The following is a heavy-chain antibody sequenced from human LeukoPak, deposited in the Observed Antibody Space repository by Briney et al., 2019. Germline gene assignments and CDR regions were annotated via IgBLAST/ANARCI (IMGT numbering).Heavy chain of an antibody. CDR1: GGSISSHF. Sequence: PSETLSLTCTVSGGSISSHFWSWIRQPPGKGLEWIGFIHFTGSTDYNPSLKSRATVSVDMSKNQLSLILNSLTAADTAVYDCAREWSAFDHWGQGILVTVSS. V-gene: IGHV4-59*11. CDR2: IHFTGST. J-gene: IGHJ4*02. CDR3: AREWSAFDH. D-gene: IGHD2-15*01.